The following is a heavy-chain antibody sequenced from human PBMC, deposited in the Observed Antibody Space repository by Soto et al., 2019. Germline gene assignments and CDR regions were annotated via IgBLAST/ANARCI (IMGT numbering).Heavy chain of an antibody. CDR1: GGSISGYY. CDR2: IYSSVGT. Sequence: SETLSLTCNVSGGSISGYYWSWIRQPAGKGLEHIGRIYSSVGTKYNPSLSSRVTMSVDTSKNQFSLRLISVTAADTAVYYCARDSYYDTNAYRHDYYGMDVWGQGTTVT. J-gene: IGHJ6*02. V-gene: IGHV4-4*07. D-gene: IGHD3-10*01. CDR3: ARDSYYDTNAYRHDYYGMDV.